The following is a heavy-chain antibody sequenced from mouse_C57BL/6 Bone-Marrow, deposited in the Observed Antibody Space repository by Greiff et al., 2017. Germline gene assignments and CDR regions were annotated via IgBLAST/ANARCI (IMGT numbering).Heavy chain of an antibody. CDR2: FLPNNDDT. Sequence: QVQLQQSGPELLKPGASVKMSCKPSGSTFPTYPLHWLKQILGRSLEWIGNFLPNNDDTKYNQKFKGKATLTVEKSSNTVYLELSRLTSDDSAVYYCARSSTFFYYFDYWGQGTTLTVSS. CDR3: ARSSTFFYYFDY. J-gene: IGHJ2*01. CDR1: GSTFPTYP. D-gene: IGHD5-1*01. V-gene: IGHV1-47*01.